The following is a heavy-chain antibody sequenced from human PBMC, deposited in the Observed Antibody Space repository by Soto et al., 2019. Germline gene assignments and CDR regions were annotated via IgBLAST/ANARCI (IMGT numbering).Heavy chain of an antibody. D-gene: IGHD3-22*01. CDR3: AKVRGPDSSGYYRWDAFDI. CDR2: ISWNSGSI. Sequence: EVQLVESGGGLVQPGRSLRLSCAASGFTFDDYAMHWVRQAPGKGLEWVSGISWNSGSIGYADSVKGRFTISRDNAKNSLYLQMNSLRAEDTALYYCAKVRGPDSSGYYRWDAFDIWGQGTMVTVSS. J-gene: IGHJ3*02. V-gene: IGHV3-9*01. CDR1: GFTFDDYA.